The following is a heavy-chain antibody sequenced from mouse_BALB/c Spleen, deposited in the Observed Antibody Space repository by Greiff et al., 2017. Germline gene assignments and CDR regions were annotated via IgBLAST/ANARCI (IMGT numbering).Heavy chain of an antibody. CDR3: ARDWDSYYFDY. V-gene: IGHV1-69*02. D-gene: IGHD4-1*01. Sequence: QVQLQQPGAELVKPGAPVKLSCKASGYTFTSYWMNWVKQRPGRGLEWIGRIDPSDSETHYNQKFKDKATLTVDKSSSTAYIQLSSLTSEDSAVYYCARDWDSYYFDYWGQGTTLTVSS. J-gene: IGHJ2*01. CDR2: IDPSDSET. CDR1: GYTFTSYW.